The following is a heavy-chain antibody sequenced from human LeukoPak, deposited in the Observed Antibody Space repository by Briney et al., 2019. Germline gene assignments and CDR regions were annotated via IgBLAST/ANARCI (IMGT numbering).Heavy chain of an antibody. CDR1: GFTFDNYR. V-gene: IGHV3-23*01. CDR2: VNADGGNT. Sequence: GGSLRPSCAASGFTFDNYRMSWVRQAPGKGLEWVSTVNADGGNTYYADSVKGRFTISRDNSKSTLILQMNSLRVEDTALYYCTKRVKYGGTWDHFADWGQGTLVTVSS. CDR3: TKRVKYGGTWDHFAD. J-gene: IGHJ4*02. D-gene: IGHD1-26*01.